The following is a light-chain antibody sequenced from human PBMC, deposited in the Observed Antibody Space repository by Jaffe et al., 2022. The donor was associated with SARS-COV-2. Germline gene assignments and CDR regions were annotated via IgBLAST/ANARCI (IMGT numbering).Light chain of an antibody. CDR2: DVS. Sequence: HSALTQPASVSGSPGQSITISCTGTNSDIGVYDYVSWYQEHPDKAPKLVIYDVSNRPSGISSRFSGSKSANTASLTISGLQAEDEADYYCSSYTTSSTVVFGGGTKLTVL. CDR1: NSDIGVYDY. CDR3: SSYTTSSTVV. V-gene: IGLV2-14*03. J-gene: IGLJ3*02.